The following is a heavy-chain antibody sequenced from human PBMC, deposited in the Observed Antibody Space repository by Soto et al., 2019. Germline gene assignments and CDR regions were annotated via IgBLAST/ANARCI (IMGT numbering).Heavy chain of an antibody. D-gene: IGHD6-13*01. J-gene: IGHJ1*01. CDR3: AKDPGPGITTAGSGFFHH. CDR1: GFTFDDYA. CDR2: ISWNSGSI. V-gene: IGHV3-9*01. Sequence: PGGSLRLSCAASGFTFDDYAMHWVRQAPGKGLEWVSGISWNSGSIGYADSVKGRFTISRDNAKNSLYLQMNSLRAEDTALYYCAKDPGPGITTAGSGFFHHWGQGTLVTGSS.